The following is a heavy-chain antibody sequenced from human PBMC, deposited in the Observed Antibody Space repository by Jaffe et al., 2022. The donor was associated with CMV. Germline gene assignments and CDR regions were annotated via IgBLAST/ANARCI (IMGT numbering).Heavy chain of an antibody. CDR3: ARDCSGGSCYFEGQGVHDAFDI. CDR2: IKQDGSEK. CDR1: GFTFSSYW. D-gene: IGHD2-15*01. V-gene: IGHV3-7*03. Sequence: EVQLVESGGGLVQPGGSLRLSCAASGFTFSSYWMSWVRQAPGKGLEWVANIKQDGSEKYYVDSVKGRFTISRDNAKNSLYLQMNSLRAEDTAVYYCARDCSGGSCYFEGQGVHDAFDIWGQGTMVTVSS. J-gene: IGHJ3*02.